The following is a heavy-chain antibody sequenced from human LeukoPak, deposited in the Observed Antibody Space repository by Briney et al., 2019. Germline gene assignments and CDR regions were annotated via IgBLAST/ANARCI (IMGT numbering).Heavy chain of an antibody. CDR2: ISGSGGST. V-gene: IGHV3-23*01. CDR1: GFTFSSYA. J-gene: IGHJ4*02. Sequence: PGGSLLLSCAASGFTFSSYAMSWGRQAPGKGLEWVSAISGSGGSTYDADSVKGRFTISRDNSKNTLYLQMSSLRAEDTAVYYCAKDMSQSGSYYTVGYWGQGTLVTVSS. D-gene: IGHD1-26*01. CDR3: AKDMSQSGSYYTVGY.